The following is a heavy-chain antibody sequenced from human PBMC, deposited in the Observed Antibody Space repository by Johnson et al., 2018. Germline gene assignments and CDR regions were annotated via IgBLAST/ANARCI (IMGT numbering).Heavy chain of an antibody. CDR2: INSDGSST. J-gene: IGHJ3*02. Sequence: VQLQESGGGLVQPGGSXRLSCAASGFTFSSYWMHWVRQAPGKGLVWVSRINSDGSSTSYADSVKGRFTISRDNAKNTLYLQMNSLRAEDTAVYYCARDSPGGGWPLDAFDIWGQGTMVTVSS. CDR3: ARDSPGGGWPLDAFDI. CDR1: GFTFSSYW. V-gene: IGHV3-74*01. D-gene: IGHD6-19*01.